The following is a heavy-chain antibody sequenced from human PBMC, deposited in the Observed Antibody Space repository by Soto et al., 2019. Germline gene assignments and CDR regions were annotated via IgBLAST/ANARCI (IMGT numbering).Heavy chain of an antibody. Sequence: PSETLSLTCTVSGGSISSYYWSWIRQPPGKGLEWIGYIYYSGSTNYNPSLKSRVTISVDTSKNQFSLKLSSVTAADTAVYYCARVCYPYYDILTGFCMDVWCQGTTVTVS. D-gene: IGHD3-9*01. CDR2: IYYSGST. J-gene: IGHJ6*02. CDR3: ARVCYPYYDILTGFCMDV. V-gene: IGHV4-59*01. CDR1: GGSISSYY.